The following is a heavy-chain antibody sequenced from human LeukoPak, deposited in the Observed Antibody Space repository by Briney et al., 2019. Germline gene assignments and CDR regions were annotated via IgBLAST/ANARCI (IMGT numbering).Heavy chain of an antibody. CDR2: IYYSGST. J-gene: IGHJ4*02. D-gene: IGHD3-22*01. CDR1: GGSISSSSYY. CDR3: ASQSFYYDSSGYYSQFDY. V-gene: IGHV4-39*01. Sequence: SETLSLTCTVSGGSISSSSYYWGWIRQPPGKGLEWIGSIYYSGSTYYNPSLKSRVTISVDTSKNQFSLKLSSVTAADTAVYYCASQSFYYDSSGYYSQFDYWGQGTLVTVSS.